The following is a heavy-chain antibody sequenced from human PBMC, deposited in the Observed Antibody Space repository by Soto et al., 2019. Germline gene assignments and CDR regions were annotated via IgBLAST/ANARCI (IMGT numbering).Heavy chain of an antibody. V-gene: IGHV3-66*01. J-gene: IGHJ4*02. CDR3: ARGRGSTGYLGREHYFDH. D-gene: IGHD2-2*01. Sequence: GGSLRLSCAASGFSVTSNYMNWVRQAPGKGLEWVSIIDIGGNTYYADSVKDRFTISRDNSRNTLYLHMDSLRAEDTAVYYCARGRGSTGYLGREHYFDHWGQGTLVTVSS. CDR2: IDIGGNT. CDR1: GFSVTSNY.